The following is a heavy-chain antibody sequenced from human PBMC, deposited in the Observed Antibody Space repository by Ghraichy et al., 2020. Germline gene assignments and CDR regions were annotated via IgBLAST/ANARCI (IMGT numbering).Heavy chain of an antibody. D-gene: IGHD2-21*01. J-gene: IGHJ5*02. CDR1: GGSISSSSYY. V-gene: IGHV4-39*01. Sequence: SETLSLTCTVSGGSISSSSYYWGWIRQPPGKGLEWIGSIYYSRSTYYNPSLESRVTISVDTSKNQFSLKLSSVTAADTAVYYCGRQGLVVVPVRIGTWFDPWGQGTLVTVSS. CDR3: GRQGLVVVPVRIGTWFDP. CDR2: IYYSRST.